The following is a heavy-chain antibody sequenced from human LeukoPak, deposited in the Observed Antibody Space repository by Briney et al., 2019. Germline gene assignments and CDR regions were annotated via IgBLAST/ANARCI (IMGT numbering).Heavy chain of an antibody. CDR3: ARDRLRTDFWSGYYSFGAFDI. CDR2: IYSGGST. Sequence: GGSLRLSCAASGFTVSSNYMSLVRQAPRKGLEWVLVIYSGGSTYYADSVKGRFTISRDNSKNTLYLQMNSLRAEDTAVYYCARDRLRTDFWSGYYSFGAFDIWGQGTMVTVSS. CDR1: GFTVSSNY. D-gene: IGHD3-3*01. J-gene: IGHJ3*02. V-gene: IGHV3-66*01.